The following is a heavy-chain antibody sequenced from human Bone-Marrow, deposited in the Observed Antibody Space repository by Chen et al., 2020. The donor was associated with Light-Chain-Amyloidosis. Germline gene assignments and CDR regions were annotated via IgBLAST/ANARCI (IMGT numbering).Heavy chain of an antibody. D-gene: IGHD6-6*01. J-gene: IGHJ4*02. V-gene: IGHV4-39*01. Sequence: QLQLQESGPGLVKPSETLSLTCSVSGVSISSSSYHWGWIRQPPGKGLEWIGSIYYGGSTSYNPSLNSRVTISVDTSKNQFSLKLSSMTAADTAVYYCARLSWGGSSFYYFESWGQGTMVTVSS. CDR3: ARLSWGGSSFYYFES. CDR2: IYYGGST. CDR1: GVSISSSSYH.